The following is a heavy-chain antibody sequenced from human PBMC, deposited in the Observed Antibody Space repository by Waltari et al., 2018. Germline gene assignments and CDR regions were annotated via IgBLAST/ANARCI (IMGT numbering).Heavy chain of an antibody. D-gene: IGHD6-13*01. CDR1: GFTFSSYR. J-gene: IGHJ5*02. V-gene: IGHV3-7*01. CDR2: IKQDGSEK. Sequence: EVKLVESGGGLVQPGGSLRLSCAASGFTFSSYRMSWVRQAPGKGLEWVANIKQDGSEKYYVDSVKGRFTISRDNAKNSLYLQMNSLRAEDTAVYYCARDSSSWSPDWFDPWGQGTLVTVSS. CDR3: ARDSSSWSPDWFDP.